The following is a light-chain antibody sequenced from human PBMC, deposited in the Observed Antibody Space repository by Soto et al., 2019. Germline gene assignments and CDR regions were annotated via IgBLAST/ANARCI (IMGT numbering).Light chain of an antibody. V-gene: IGKV3-20*01. Sequence: IALTQSPGTLSVSPGERAALSGMASQSVSSNLAWYQQKPGQAPRLLIFGASTRAAGFPDRFSGSGSGTDFTLTISRLDPEDFAVYYCQQYGSSPRTFGQGTKVDIK. CDR1: QSVSSN. J-gene: IGKJ1*01. CDR2: GAS. CDR3: QQYGSSPRT.